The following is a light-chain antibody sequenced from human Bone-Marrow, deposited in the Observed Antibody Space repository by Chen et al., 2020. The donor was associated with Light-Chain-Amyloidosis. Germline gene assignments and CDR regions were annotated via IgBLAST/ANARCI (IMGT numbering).Light chain of an antibody. V-gene: IGLV3-25*03. CDR1: DLPTKY. Sequence: SYELTQPPSVSVSPGQTARLTCSGDDLPTKYAYWYQQKPGQAPVLVIHRDTERPSGISERFSDSSSGTTASLTISGVQAEDEADYHCQSAVISCTYEVIFGGGTKLTVL. CDR3: QSAVISCTYEVI. CDR2: RDT. J-gene: IGLJ2*01.